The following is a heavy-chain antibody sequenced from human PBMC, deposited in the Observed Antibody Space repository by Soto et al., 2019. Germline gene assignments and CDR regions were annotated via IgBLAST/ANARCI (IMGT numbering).Heavy chain of an antibody. J-gene: IGHJ4*02. CDR1: GFTFSMYW. CDR3: KSGPRPTSHGKGAF. CDR2: INDDGSST. D-gene: IGHD2-15*01. V-gene: IGHV3-74*01. Sequence: PGGSLRLSCAASGFTFSMYWMHWVRQVPGKGPEWVSRINDDGSSTNYADSVKGRFTISRDNAKNTLYLQMNDLRAEDTAVYYCKSGPRPTSHGKGAFWGQGTLVIVYS.